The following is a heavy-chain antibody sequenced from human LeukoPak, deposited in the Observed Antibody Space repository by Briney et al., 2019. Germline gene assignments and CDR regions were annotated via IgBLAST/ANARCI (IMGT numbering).Heavy chain of an antibody. CDR3: ASDMKGYYVWGSYRHDAFDI. V-gene: IGHV1-69*04. J-gene: IGHJ3*02. CDR1: GGTFSSYA. Sequence: SVKVSCKASGGTFSSYAISWVRQTPGQGLEWMGRIIPILGIANYAQKFQGRVTITADKSTSTAYMELSSLRSEDTAVYYCASDMKGYYVWGSYRHDAFDIWGQGTMVTVSS. D-gene: IGHD3-16*02. CDR2: IIPILGIA.